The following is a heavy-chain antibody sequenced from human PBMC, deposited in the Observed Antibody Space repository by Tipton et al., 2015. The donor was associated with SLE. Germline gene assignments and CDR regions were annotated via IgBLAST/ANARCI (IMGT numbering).Heavy chain of an antibody. J-gene: IGHJ4*02. CDR1: GFTFSGYA. V-gene: IGHV3-73*01. Sequence: SLRLSCAASGFTFSGYAMHWVRQASGKGLAWVGRIRSKADSYATAYAASVKGRFTISRDDSKNTAYLQMNSLKTEDTAVYYCARAPHPYCSSSNCPLDNWGQGTVVTVSS. CDR2: IRSKADSYAT. CDR3: ARAPHPYCSSSNCPLDN. D-gene: IGHD2-2*01.